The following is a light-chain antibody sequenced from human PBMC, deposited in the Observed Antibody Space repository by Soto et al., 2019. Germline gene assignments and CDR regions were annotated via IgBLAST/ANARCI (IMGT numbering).Light chain of an antibody. CDR1: SSDVGGYNY. Sequence: QSALTQPASVSGSPGQSIAISCTGTSSDVGGYNYVSWYQQLPGKAPKLLISEVSNRPSGVSHRFSGSKSGNTASLTISGLQAEGEADYYCSSYRTGGHFVFGTGTKLTVL. V-gene: IGLV2-14*01. CDR2: EVS. J-gene: IGLJ1*01. CDR3: SSYRTGGHFV.